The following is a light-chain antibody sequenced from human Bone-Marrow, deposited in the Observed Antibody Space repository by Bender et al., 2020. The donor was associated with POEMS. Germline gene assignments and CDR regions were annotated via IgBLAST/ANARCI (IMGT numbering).Light chain of an antibody. V-gene: IGLV1-44*01. CDR1: SSNIGAHA. J-gene: IGLJ2*01. Sequence: QSVLTQPPSASGTPGQRVTISCSGGSSNIGAHAVNWYQHLPGTAPKLLIYSSHRRPSGVSNRFSGSKSGNTASLTISGLQAEDEADYYCSSYTSSNTLVFGGGTKLTVL. CDR2: SSH. CDR3: SSYTSSNTLV.